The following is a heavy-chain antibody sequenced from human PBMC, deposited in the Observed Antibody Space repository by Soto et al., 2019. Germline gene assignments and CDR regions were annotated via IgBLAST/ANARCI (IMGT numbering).Heavy chain of an antibody. CDR3: ASRTPDTAMVTVDY. Sequence: KPSETLSLTCTVSGGSISSSSYYWGWIRQPPGKGLEWIGSIHYSVSTYYNPSLKSRVTISVDTSKNQCSLKLSSVTAADTAVYYCASRTPDTAMVTVDYWGQGTLVTVPQ. D-gene: IGHD5-18*01. J-gene: IGHJ4*02. V-gene: IGHV4-39*01. CDR2: IHYSVST. CDR1: GGSISSSSYY.